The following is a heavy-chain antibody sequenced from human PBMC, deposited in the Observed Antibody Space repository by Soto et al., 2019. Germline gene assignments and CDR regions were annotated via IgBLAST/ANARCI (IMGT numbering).Heavy chain of an antibody. CDR1: GFTFSSYA. CDR3: AKGEYSYGFNFDY. J-gene: IGHJ4*02. Sequence: GGSLRLSYAASGFTFSSYAMSWVRQAPGKGLEWVSAISGSGGSTYYADSVKGRFTISRDNSKNTLYLQMNSLRAEDTAVYYCAKGEYSYGFNFDYWGQGTLVTVSS. CDR2: ISGSGGST. V-gene: IGHV3-23*01. D-gene: IGHD5-18*01.